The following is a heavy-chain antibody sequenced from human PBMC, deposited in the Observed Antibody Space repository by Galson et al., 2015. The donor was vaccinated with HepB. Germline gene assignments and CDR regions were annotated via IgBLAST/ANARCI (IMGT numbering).Heavy chain of an antibody. CDR3: ARGTSSNTRGAFDI. D-gene: IGHD2-2*01. J-gene: IGHJ3*02. Sequence: SLRLSCAASGFTFSSYSINWVRQAPGKGLEWVSYISSSNNTIYYADSVKGRFTISRDNAKNSLYLQMNSLRDEDTAVYYCARGTSSNTRGAFDIWGQGTMVTVSS. CDR1: GFTFSSYS. V-gene: IGHV3-48*02. CDR2: ISSSNNTI.